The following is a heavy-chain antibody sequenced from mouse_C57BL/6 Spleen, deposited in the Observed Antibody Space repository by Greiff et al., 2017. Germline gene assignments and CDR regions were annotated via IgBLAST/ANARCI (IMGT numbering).Heavy chain of an antibody. CDR2: INPSTGGT. CDR1: GYSFTGYY. CDR3: ARWFYGSSGYAMDY. D-gene: IGHD1-1*01. J-gene: IGHJ4*01. Sequence: VQLKESGPELVKPGASVKISCKASGYSFTGYYMNWVKQSPEKSLEWIGEINPSTGGTTYNQKFKAKATLTVDKSSSTAYMHLKSLTSEDSAVYYCARWFYGSSGYAMDYWGQGTSVTVSS. V-gene: IGHV1-42*01.